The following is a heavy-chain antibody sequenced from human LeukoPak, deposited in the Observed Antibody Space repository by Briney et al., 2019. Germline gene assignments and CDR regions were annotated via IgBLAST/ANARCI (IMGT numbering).Heavy chain of an antibody. D-gene: IGHD6-6*01. CDR3: ARGRRRGLVAIAALLYMDV. Sequence: SETLSLTCAVYGGSFSGYYWSCIRQPPGKGVEWIGGINHRGSTNYNPSLKSRVSISVDTPKNQFSLKLSSVTAADTAVYYCARGRRRGLVAIAALLYMDVWGKGTTVTVSS. J-gene: IGHJ6*03. CDR1: GGSFSGYY. V-gene: IGHV4-34*01. CDR2: INHRGST.